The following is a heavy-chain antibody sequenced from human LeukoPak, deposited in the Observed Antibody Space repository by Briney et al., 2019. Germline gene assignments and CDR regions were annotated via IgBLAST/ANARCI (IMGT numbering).Heavy chain of an antibody. CDR2: IKQDGSEK. Sequence: GGSLRLSCAASGFTFTSYWMSWVRQAPGEGLGWVSNIKQDGSEKYYVDSVKGRLTISRDNAKNSLYLQMNSLRAEDTAVYYCARDPDIAAAGSAFDIWGQATMVTVS. D-gene: IGHD6-13*01. V-gene: IGHV3-7*03. CDR3: ARDPDIAAAGSAFDI. J-gene: IGHJ3*02. CDR1: GFTFTSYW.